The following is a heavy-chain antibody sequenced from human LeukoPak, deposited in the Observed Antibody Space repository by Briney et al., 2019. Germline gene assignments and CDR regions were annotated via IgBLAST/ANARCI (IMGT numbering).Heavy chain of an antibody. D-gene: IGHD3-22*01. CDR1: GFTFSSYA. CDR3: ARDLLGITMIVVVIPQYIYYFDY. CDR2: ISYDGSNK. V-gene: IGHV3-30*01. Sequence: PGGSLRLSCAASGFTFSSYAMHWVRQAPGKGLEWVAVISYDGSNKYYAGSVKGRFAISRDNSKNTLYLQMNSLRAEDTAVYYCARDLLGITMIVVVIPQYIYYFDYWGQGTLVTVSS. J-gene: IGHJ4*02.